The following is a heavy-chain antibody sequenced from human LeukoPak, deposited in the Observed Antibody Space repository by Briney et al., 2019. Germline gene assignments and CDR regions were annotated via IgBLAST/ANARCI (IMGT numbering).Heavy chain of an antibody. J-gene: IGHJ6*03. CDR3: ARRTHNNAGYYYYYYMDV. CDR1: GGSFSGYY. CDR2: INHSGST. V-gene: IGHV4-34*01. D-gene: IGHD1-14*01. Sequence: PSETLSLTCAVYGGSFSGYYWSWIRQPPGNGLEWIGEINHSGSTNYNPSLKNRVTISVDTSKNQFSLKLSSVTAADTAVYYCARRTHNNAGYYYYYYMDVWGKGTTVTVSS.